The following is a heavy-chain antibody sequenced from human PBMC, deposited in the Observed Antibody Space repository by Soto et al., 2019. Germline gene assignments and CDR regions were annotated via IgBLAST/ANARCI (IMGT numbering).Heavy chain of an antibody. Sequence: KPSETLSLTCTVSGGSISSGDYYWSWIRQPPGKGLEWIGYIYYSGSTYYNPSLKSRVTISVDTSKNQFSLKLSSVTAADTAVYYCARGADYYDSSGYYRPFDYWGQGTLVTVSS. J-gene: IGHJ4*02. V-gene: IGHV4-30-4*01. CDR1: GGSISSGDYY. CDR2: IYYSGST. CDR3: ARGADYYDSSGYYRPFDY. D-gene: IGHD3-22*01.